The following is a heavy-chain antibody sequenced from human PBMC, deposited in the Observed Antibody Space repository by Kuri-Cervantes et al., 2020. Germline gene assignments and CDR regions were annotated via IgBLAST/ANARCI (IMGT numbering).Heavy chain of an antibody. J-gene: IGHJ4*02. CDR1: GYTFTGYY. V-gene: IGHV1-2*02. Sequence: AAVQVSCKASGYTFTGYYMHWVRQAPGQGLEWMGWINPNSGGTNYAQKFQGRVTMTRDTSISTAYMELSRLRSDDTAVYYCARSYDSSGLALDYWGQGTLVTVSS. D-gene: IGHD3-22*01. CDR3: ARSYDSSGLALDY. CDR2: INPNSGGT.